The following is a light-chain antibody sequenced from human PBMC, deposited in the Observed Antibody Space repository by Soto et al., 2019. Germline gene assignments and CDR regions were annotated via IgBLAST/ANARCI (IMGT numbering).Light chain of an antibody. J-gene: IGLJ1*01. CDR2: EVS. V-gene: IGLV2-23*02. CDR1: RSDVGTYNL. Sequence: QSALTQPASVSGSPGQSITISCTGARSDVGTYNLVSWYQQHPGKAPKLMIYEVSKRPSGVSNRFSGSKSGNTASLTISGLQAEDEADYYCCSYAGSNTLYVFGTGTKVTVL. CDR3: CSYAGSNTLYV.